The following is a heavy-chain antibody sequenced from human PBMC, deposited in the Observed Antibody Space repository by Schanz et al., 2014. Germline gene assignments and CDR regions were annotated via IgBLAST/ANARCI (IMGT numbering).Heavy chain of an antibody. CDR2: ISPYNGNT. Sequence: VQLEQSGAEVKKPGSSVKVSCKASGGTFSSFGINWVRQAPGQGLEWMGWISPYNGNTNYAQKLQGRVTMTADTSTSTAYMDLRNLRSDDTAVYYCARAKRFGDMDVWGQGTTVTVSS. V-gene: IGHV1-18*01. D-gene: IGHD3-10*01. CDR1: GGTFSSFG. CDR3: ARAKRFGDMDV. J-gene: IGHJ6*02.